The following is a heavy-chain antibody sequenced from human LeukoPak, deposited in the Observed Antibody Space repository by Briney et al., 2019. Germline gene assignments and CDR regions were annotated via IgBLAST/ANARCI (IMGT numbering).Heavy chain of an antibody. D-gene: IGHD1-26*01. CDR2: LKQDGSDT. CDR3: ARETRGAMGSY. Sequence: ETLSLTCTVSGGSISSSRYYWGWFRQSPGKGLEWVASLKQDGSDTYYVDSVKGRFTISRDNAGNSLFLQMNSLRAADTAVYYYARETRGAMGSYWGQGTLVTVSS. CDR1: GGSISSSRYY. J-gene: IGHJ4*02. V-gene: IGHV3-7*05.